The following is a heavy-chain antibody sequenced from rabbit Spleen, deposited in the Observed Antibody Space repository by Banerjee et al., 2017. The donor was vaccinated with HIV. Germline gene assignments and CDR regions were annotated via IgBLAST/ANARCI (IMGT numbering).Heavy chain of an antibody. Sequence: QSLEESGGGLVKPEGSLKLSCTASGFSFSISSYMCWVRQAPGKGLEWIACIDSGSSGFTYFATWAKGLFTISKASSTTVTLQMTRLTAADTATYFCARDTSSSFSSYGMDLWGPGTLVTVS. D-gene: IGHD1-1*01. CDR1: GFSFSISSY. J-gene: IGHJ6*01. V-gene: IGHV1S40*01. CDR2: IDSGSSGFT. CDR3: ARDTSSSFSSYGMDL.